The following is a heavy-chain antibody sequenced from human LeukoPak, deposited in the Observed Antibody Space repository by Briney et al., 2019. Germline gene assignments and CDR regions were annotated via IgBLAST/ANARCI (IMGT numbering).Heavy chain of an antibody. J-gene: IGHJ4*02. D-gene: IGHD3-3*02. CDR2: INNSGGNT. V-gene: IGHV3-23*01. CDR1: GFTFSNYA. Sequence: GGSLRLSCAASGFTFSNYAMTWVRQAPGEGLEWVSTINNSGGNTYYAVSVKGRFTISRDNSENTLYLQMSTLRAEDTAVYYCANCLSGYWGQGTLVTVSS. CDR3: ANCLSGY.